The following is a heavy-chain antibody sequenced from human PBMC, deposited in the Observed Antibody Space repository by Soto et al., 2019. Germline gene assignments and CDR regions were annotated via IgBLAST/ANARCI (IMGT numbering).Heavy chain of an antibody. V-gene: IGHV3-33*01. D-gene: IGHD2-15*01. CDR2: KWYDGRDS. J-gene: IGHJ4*02. Sequence: QVQLVESGGGVAQPGGSLRLSCAASGFTFRIYVMHWVRQAPGKGLEWVALKWYDGRDSYYADSVKGRFTISRDNXKXXLYLQMNSLRAEDTAVYYCARDRCNGDGCYSAPHYWGQGTLVTVSS. CDR1: GFTFRIYV. CDR3: ARDRCNGDGCYSAPHY.